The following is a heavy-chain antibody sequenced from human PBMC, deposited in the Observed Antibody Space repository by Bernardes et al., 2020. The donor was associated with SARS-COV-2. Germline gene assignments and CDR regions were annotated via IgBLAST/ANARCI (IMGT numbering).Heavy chain of an antibody. CDR3: ARDMGSLGSSYRYFDL. D-gene: IGHD1-26*01. CDR1: GGSISSYY. Sequence: SETLSLTCTVSGGSISSYYWSWIRQPAGKGLEWIGRIYTSGSTNYNPSLKSRVTMSVDTSKNQFSLKLSSVTAADTAMYYCARDMGSLGSSYRYFDLWGRGTLVTVSS. CDR2: IYTSGST. V-gene: IGHV4-4*07. J-gene: IGHJ2*01.